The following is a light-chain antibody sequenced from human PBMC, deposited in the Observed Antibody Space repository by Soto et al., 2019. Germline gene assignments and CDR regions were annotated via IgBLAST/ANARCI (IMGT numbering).Light chain of an antibody. Sequence: DIQMTQSPSSVSASVGDRVTITCRASQDISHWLAWYQQKPGKAPKLLTYAASSLQSGVPSRFSGSGSGTDFTLTISSLQPEDFATYYCQQANSFPWGTFGPGTKVDIK. J-gene: IGKJ3*01. V-gene: IGKV1-12*02. CDR1: QDISHW. CDR2: AAS. CDR3: QQANSFPWGT.